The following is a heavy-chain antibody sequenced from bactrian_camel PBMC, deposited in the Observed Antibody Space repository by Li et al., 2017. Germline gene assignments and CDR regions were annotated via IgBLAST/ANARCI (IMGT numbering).Heavy chain of an antibody. CDR2: MFVDGGAA. CDR1: GYTYSSYC. V-gene: IGHV3S59*01. Sequence: DVQLVESGGGSVQAGGSLRLSCAASGYTYSSYCIGWFRRAPDKEREGVATMFVDGGAAFYDRSVRGRFTISQTDDKNTIFLQMNGLKIEDSGMYYCAADFDSAWCAARLPPWKRTTWGQGTQVTVS. D-gene: IGHD1*01. CDR3: AADFDSAWCAARLPPWKRTT. J-gene: IGHJ4*01.